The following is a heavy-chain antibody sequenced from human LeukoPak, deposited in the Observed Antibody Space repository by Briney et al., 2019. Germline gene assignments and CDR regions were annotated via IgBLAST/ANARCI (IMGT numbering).Heavy chain of an antibody. D-gene: IGHD3-3*01. J-gene: IGHJ6*03. Sequence: GGSLRLSCAASGFTFSSYGMHWVRQAPGKGLEWVAFIRYDGSNKYYADSVKGRFTISRDNSKNTLYLQMNSLRAEDTAVYYCARADFWSGQAHMDVWGKGTTVTVSS. CDR3: ARADFWSGQAHMDV. CDR2: IRYDGSNK. V-gene: IGHV3-30*02. CDR1: GFTFSSYG.